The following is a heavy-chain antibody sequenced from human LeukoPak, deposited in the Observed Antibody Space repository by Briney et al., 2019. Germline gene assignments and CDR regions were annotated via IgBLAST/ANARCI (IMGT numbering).Heavy chain of an antibody. Sequence: ASVKVSCKASGYTFTGYYMHWVRQAPGQGLEWMGRINPNSGGTNYAQKFQGRVTMTRDTSISTAHMELRRLRSDDTAVYYCARDPVYYDSSGYDDAFDIWGQGTMVTVSS. D-gene: IGHD3-22*01. CDR1: GYTFTGYY. V-gene: IGHV1-2*06. J-gene: IGHJ3*02. CDR2: INPNSGGT. CDR3: ARDPVYYDSSGYDDAFDI.